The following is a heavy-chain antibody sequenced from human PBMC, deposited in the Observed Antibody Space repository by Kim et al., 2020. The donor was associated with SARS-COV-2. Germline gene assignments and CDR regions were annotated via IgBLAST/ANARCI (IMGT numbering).Heavy chain of an antibody. V-gene: IGHV3-23*01. D-gene: IGHD3-10*01. CDR3: AKEPFPITMVRGVLYYFDY. J-gene: IGHJ4*02. Sequence: GRFTISRDNSKNTLYLQMNSLRAEDTAVYYCAKEPFPITMVRGVLYYFDYWGQGTLVTVSS.